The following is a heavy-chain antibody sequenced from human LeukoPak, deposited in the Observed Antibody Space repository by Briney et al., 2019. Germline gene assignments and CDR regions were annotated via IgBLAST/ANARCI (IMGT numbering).Heavy chain of an antibody. CDR3: ATLWRGGYTPPYLGEP. CDR2: IYYSGNT. CDR1: GGSISSSSHH. D-gene: IGHD1-1*01. Sequence: SETLSLTCTVSGGSISSSSHHWGWIRQSPGKGLEWIASIYYSGNTYYNSSLKSRVTISVDTSKNQFSLRVTSVTAADTAVYYCATLWRGGYTPPYLGEPWGQGTLVTVSS. J-gene: IGHJ5*02. V-gene: IGHV4-39*07.